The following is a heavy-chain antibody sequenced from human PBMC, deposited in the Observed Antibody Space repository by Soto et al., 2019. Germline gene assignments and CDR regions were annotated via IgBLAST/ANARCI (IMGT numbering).Heavy chain of an antibody. D-gene: IGHD2-15*01. V-gene: IGHV3-7*03. Sequence: GGSLRLSCAASGFTFSSYWMSWVRQAPGKGLEWVANIKQDGSEKYYVDSVKGRFTISRDNAKNSLYLQMNSVRAEDTAVYYCARDKIVVVVAATGGFVYWGQGTLVTVSS. CDR3: ARDKIVVVVAATGGFVY. J-gene: IGHJ4*02. CDR2: IKQDGSEK. CDR1: GFTFSSYW.